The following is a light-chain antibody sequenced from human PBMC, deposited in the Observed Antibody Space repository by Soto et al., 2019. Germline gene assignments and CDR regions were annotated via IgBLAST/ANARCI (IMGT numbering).Light chain of an antibody. V-gene: IGKV1-5*01. Sequence: DIPMTQSPSTLSASVGDRVTITCRASQSISSWLAWYQQKPGKAPNLLIYDASSFQSGVPSRFSGSRSGTEFTLTISSLQPDDFATYYCQQYSTYPWTFGQGTKVEIK. CDR2: DAS. CDR1: QSISSW. J-gene: IGKJ1*01. CDR3: QQYSTYPWT.